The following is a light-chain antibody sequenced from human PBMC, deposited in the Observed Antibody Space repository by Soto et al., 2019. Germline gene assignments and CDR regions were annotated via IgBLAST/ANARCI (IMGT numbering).Light chain of an antibody. CDR3: SSYTSSSTLV. CDR1: IEDVGGYDY. V-gene: IGLV2-14*01. J-gene: IGLJ1*01. Sequence: QSVLTQPSSLSGSPGQSITISCSGTIEDVGGYDYVSWYQHHPGKAPKLMISEVSNRPSGLSNRFSGSKSGSTASLTISGLQAEDEADYYCSSYTSSSTLVFGSGTKVTVL. CDR2: EVS.